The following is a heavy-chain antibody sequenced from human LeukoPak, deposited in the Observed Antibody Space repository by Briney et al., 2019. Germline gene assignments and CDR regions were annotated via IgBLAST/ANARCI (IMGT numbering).Heavy chain of an antibody. J-gene: IGHJ4*02. CDR2: VFYSGRT. CDR3: ASAKRADYFDSSAFDY. Sequence: PSETLSLTCTVSGGSISNYHWSWIRQPPGKGLEWIGYVFYSGRTDHNPSLKSRLTISVDTSKNQFSLKLSSVTAADTAVYYRASAKRADYFDSSAFDYWGQGTLVTVSS. V-gene: IGHV4-59*01. D-gene: IGHD3-22*01. CDR1: GGSISNYH.